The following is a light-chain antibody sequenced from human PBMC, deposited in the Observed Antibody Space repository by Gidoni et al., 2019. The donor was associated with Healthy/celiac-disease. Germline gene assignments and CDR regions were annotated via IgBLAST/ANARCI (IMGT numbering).Light chain of an antibody. V-gene: IGKV3-20*01. Sequence: EIVLTQSPGTLSLYPGERATLSCRASPSVSSRYLAWYQQKPGQAPRLLISGASSRAPGLPDRFSGSGSGTAFTLTISILGPEYFAVYYCQQYGSSPPELTFGGGTKVEI. CDR1: PSVSSRY. J-gene: IGKJ4*01. CDR2: GAS. CDR3: QQYGSSPPELT.